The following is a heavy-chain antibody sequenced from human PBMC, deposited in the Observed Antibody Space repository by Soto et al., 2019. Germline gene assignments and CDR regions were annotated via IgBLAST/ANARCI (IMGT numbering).Heavy chain of an antibody. D-gene: IGHD2-21*01. J-gene: IGHJ6*02. CDR1: GGSISSGGYY. CDR3: AASCVACGGFNYYGMDV. V-gene: IGHV4-31*03. CDR2: IYDSGTT. Sequence: QVQLQESGPGLVKPSQTLSLTCTVSGGSISSGGYYWYWIRQHPGKGLEWIGYIYDSGTTYYNPSLKSRVTISVDTSKNQFSLKVSSVTAADTAVYYCAASCVACGGFNYYGMDVWGQGTTVTVSS.